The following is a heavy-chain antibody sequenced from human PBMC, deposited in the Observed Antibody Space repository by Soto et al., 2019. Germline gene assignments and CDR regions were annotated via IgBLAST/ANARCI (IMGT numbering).Heavy chain of an antibody. CDR2: INHSGST. CDR3: ARADTGLGYCSSTSCYTRYRCFDY. V-gene: IGHV4-34*01. CDR1: GGSFSGYY. J-gene: IGHJ4*02. D-gene: IGHD2-2*02. Sequence: SETLSLTCAVYGGSFSGYYWSWIRQPPGKGLEWIGEINHSGSTNYNPSLKSRVTISVDTSKNQFSLKLSSVTAADTAVYYCARADTGLGYCSSTSCYTRYRCFDYWGQGTLVTVSS.